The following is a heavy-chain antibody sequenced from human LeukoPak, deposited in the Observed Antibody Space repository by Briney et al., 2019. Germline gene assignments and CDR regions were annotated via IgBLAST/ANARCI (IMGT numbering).Heavy chain of an antibody. J-gene: IGHJ3*02. CDR3: AREISGAVANAFDI. D-gene: IGHD6-19*01. V-gene: IGHV1-2*02. Sequence: ASVKVSCKASGYTFTGYFMHWVRQAPGQGLEWMGWINPNSGGTNYAQKFQGRVTMTRDTSISTAYTELSRLRSDDTAVYYCAREISGAVANAFDIWGQGTMVTVSS. CDR2: INPNSGGT. CDR1: GYTFTGYF.